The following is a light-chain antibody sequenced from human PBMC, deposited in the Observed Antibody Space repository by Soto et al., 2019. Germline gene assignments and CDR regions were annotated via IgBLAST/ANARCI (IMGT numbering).Light chain of an antibody. J-gene: IGKJ4*01. CDR3: QQRSNWPLT. CDR1: QSVSSY. Sequence: EIVLTQSPATLSLSPGERATLSCRASQSVSSYLAWYQQKPGQAPMLLIYDASNRATGVPARFSGSGSCTDFTLTISSLEPEDCAVYYCQQRSNWPLTFGGGTKVEIK. V-gene: IGKV3-11*01. CDR2: DAS.